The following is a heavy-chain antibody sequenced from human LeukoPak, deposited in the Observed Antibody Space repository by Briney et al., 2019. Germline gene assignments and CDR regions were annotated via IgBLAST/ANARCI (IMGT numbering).Heavy chain of an antibody. J-gene: IGHJ6*02. D-gene: IGHD3-16*01. CDR3: ARFGVPYGVDV. CDR2: IKPDGSEK. V-gene: IGHV3-7*01. Sequence: GGSLRLSCAASGFXFSTXWXXWVXXAPXKXXEWVANIKPDGSEKDYVDSLKGRFTISRDNAKNSLYLQVNSLRAEDTAVYYCARFGVPYGVDVWGQGTTVTVSS. CDR1: GFXFSTXW.